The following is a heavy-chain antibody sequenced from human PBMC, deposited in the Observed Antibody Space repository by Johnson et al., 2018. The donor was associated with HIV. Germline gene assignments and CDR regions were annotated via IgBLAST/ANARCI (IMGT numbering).Heavy chain of an antibody. D-gene: IGHD1-26*01. J-gene: IGHJ3*02. Sequence: VQLVESGGGLVQPGGSLRLSCAASGFSVSSKYMSWVRQAPGKGLEWVSVISGSGGSTYYADSVKGRFTISRDNSKNTLYLQMNSPRAEDTAVYYCAKYRIVGPTRGSAFDIWGQGTMVTVSS. CDR1: GFSVSSKY. V-gene: IGHV3-23*04. CDR3: AKYRIVGPTRGSAFDI. CDR2: ISGSGGST.